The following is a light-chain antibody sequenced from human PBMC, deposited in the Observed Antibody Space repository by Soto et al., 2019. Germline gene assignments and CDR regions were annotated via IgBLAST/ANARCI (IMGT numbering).Light chain of an antibody. Sequence: DIQMTQSPSTLSASVGDRVTITCRASQNISNWLAWYQQRPGRAPNLLIHDASTLESGVPSRFSGSGSVTEFPLTISSLQPDDFATYYCQQYYTLYTFGQGAKLEIK. CDR2: DAS. CDR1: QNISNW. CDR3: QQYYTLYT. V-gene: IGKV1-5*01. J-gene: IGKJ2*01.